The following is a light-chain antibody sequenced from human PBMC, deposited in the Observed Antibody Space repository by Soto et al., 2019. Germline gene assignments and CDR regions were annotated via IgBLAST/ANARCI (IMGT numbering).Light chain of an antibody. Sequence: EIVMTQSPATLPVSPGERATLSCRASQSVSSNLAWYQQKPGQAPRFLIYGASTRATGIPARFSGSGSGTEFTLSISSLQSEDFAVYYCKQYKEWPPFTFGQGTRLEIK. CDR3: KQYKEWPPFT. CDR2: GAS. J-gene: IGKJ5*01. V-gene: IGKV3-15*01. CDR1: QSVSSN.